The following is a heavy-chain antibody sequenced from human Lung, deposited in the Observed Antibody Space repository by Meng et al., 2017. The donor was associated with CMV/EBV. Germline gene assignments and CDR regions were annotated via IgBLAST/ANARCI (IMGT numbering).Heavy chain of an antibody. Sequence: ASVXVSXXASGYTFTGYYMHWVRQAPGQGLEWMGWINPNSGGTNYAQKFQGRVTMTRDTSISTAYMELSRLRSDDTAVYYCASGGYCSSTSCYRGWFDPWGQGTXVTVSS. CDR2: INPNSGGT. J-gene: IGHJ5*02. V-gene: IGHV1-2*02. CDR3: ASGGYCSSTSCYRGWFDP. D-gene: IGHD2-2*02. CDR1: GYTFTGYY.